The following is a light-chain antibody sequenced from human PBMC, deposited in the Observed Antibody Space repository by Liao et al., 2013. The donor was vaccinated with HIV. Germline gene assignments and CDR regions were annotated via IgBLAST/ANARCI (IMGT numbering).Light chain of an antibody. J-gene: IGLJ1*01. Sequence: SSELTQPPSVSVSPGQTASITCSGDKLGDKFACWYQQKPGQSPVRVIYQDSKRPSGIPERFSGSNSGNTATLTISGTQAMDEADYYCQAWDTSTFYVFGTGTKVTVL. CDR1: KLGDKF. CDR3: QAWDTSTFYV. V-gene: IGLV3-1*01. CDR2: QDS.